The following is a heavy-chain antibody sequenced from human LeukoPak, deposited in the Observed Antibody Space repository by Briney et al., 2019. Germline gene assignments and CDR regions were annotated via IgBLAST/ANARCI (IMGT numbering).Heavy chain of an antibody. CDR3: AKDIHYYDSSGYRLGAFDI. J-gene: IGHJ3*02. Sequence: GGSLRLSCAASGFTFDDYAMHWVRQAPGKGLEWVSGISWNSGSIGYADSVKGRFTISRDNAKNSLYLQMNSLRAEDTALYYCAKDIHYYDSSGYRLGAFDIWGQGTMVTVSS. CDR2: ISWNSGSI. CDR1: GFTFDDYA. V-gene: IGHV3-9*01. D-gene: IGHD3-22*01.